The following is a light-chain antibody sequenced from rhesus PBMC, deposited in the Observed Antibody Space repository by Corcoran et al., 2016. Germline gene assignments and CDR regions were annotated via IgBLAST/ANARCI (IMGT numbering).Light chain of an antibody. CDR3: QQYSSRPWT. V-gene: IGKV1-22*01. CDR2: KAC. J-gene: IGKJ1*01. CDR1: QGISSW. Sequence: DIQMTQSPSSLSASVGDTVTITCRASQGISSWLAWYQQKPGKAPKLLIYKACSLQSGVPSRFSGIGSGTDFTLTICSLQSEDFATYYCQQYSSRPWTFGQGTKVEIK.